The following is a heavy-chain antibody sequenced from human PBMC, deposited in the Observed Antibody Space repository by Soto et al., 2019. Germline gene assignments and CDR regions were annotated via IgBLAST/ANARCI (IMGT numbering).Heavy chain of an antibody. CDR2: IYYSGST. Sequence: SETLSLNCTVSGGSISSGDYYWSWIRDPPGKGLEWIGYIYYSGSTYYNPSLKSRVTISVDTSKNQFSLKLSSVTAADTAVYYCAASCVGCGGFNYYGMDVWGQGTTVT. V-gene: IGHV4-30-4*01. D-gene: IGHD2-21*01. CDR1: GGSISSGDYY. CDR3: AASCVGCGGFNYYGMDV. J-gene: IGHJ6*02.